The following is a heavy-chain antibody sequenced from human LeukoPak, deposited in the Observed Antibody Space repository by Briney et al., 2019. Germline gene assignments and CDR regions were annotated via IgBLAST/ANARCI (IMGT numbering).Heavy chain of an antibody. V-gene: IGHV1-8*01. Sequence: GASVKVSCKASGYTFRSYDINWVRQATGQGLDWMGWMNPNSGNTGYAQKLQGRVTMTKNTSISTAYMELSSLRSDDTAVYYCARGRGSSGPRDWFDTWGQGSLVTVSS. CDR3: ARGRGSSGPRDWFDT. CDR2: MNPNSGNT. D-gene: IGHD3-22*01. CDR1: GYTFRSYD. J-gene: IGHJ5*02.